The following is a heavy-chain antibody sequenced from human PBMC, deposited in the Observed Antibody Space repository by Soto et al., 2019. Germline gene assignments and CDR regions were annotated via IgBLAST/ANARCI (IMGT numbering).Heavy chain of an antibody. CDR2: ISGSGGST. J-gene: IGHJ4*02. V-gene: IGHV3-23*01. CDR1: GFTFSSYA. Sequence: PGGSLRLSCAASGFTFSSYAMSWVRQAPGKGLEWVSAISGSGGSTYYADSVKGRFTISRDNSKNTLYLQMNSLRAEDTAVYYCAKFANPEYYYDSSGPRFDYWGQGTLVTVSS. D-gene: IGHD3-22*01. CDR3: AKFANPEYYYDSSGPRFDY.